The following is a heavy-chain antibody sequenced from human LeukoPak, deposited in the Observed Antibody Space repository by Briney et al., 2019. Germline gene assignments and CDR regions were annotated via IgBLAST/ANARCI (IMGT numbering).Heavy chain of an antibody. CDR2: IVVGSGNT. Sequence: SVKVSCKASGFTFTSSAMQWVRQARGQRLDWIGWIVVGSGNTNYAQKFQERVTITRDMSTSTAYMELSSLRSEDTAVYYCAAERNWNYGSGFDYWGQGTLVTVSS. D-gene: IGHD1-7*01. CDR1: GFTFTSSA. CDR3: AAERNWNYGSGFDY. J-gene: IGHJ4*02. V-gene: IGHV1-58*02.